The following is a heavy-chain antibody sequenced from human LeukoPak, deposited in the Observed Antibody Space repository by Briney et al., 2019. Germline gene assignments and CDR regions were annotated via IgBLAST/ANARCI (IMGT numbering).Heavy chain of an antibody. Sequence: SQTLSLTCTVSGGSISSGSYYWSWIRQPAGTGLEWIGRIYTSGSTNYNPSLKSRVTISVDTSKNQFSLKLSSVTAADTAVYYCARCLAGVIDYWGQGTLVTVSS. D-gene: IGHD2-15*01. CDR3: ARCLAGVIDY. CDR2: IYTSGST. V-gene: IGHV4-61*02. CDR1: GGSISSGSYY. J-gene: IGHJ4*02.